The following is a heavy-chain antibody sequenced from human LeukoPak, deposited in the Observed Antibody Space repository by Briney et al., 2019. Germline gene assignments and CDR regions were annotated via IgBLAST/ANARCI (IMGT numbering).Heavy chain of an antibody. V-gene: IGHV1-8*03. CDR3: ARGRGYYDILTGSGHYYYYYMDV. CDR1: GYTFTSYD. J-gene: IGHJ6*03. D-gene: IGHD3-9*01. Sequence: ASVKVSCKASGYTFTSYDINWVRQATGQGLEWVGWMNPNSGNTGYAQKFQGRVTITRNTSISTAYMELSSLRSEDTAVYYCARGRGYYDILTGSGHYYYYYMDVWGKGTTVTVSS. CDR2: MNPNSGNT.